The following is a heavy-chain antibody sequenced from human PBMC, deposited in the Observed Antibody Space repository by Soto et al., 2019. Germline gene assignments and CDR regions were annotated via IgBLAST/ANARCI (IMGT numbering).Heavy chain of an antibody. CDR2: ISYDGSNK. V-gene: IGHV3-30-3*01. D-gene: IGHD3-3*01. CDR3: ARDKRDLRFLEWSYYFDY. CDR1: GFTFSNYA. Sequence: GGSLRLSCAPSGFTFSNYAMHWVRQAPGKGLEWVAVISYDGSNKYYADSVKGRFTISRDNSKNTLYLQMNSLRAEDTAVYYCARDKRDLRFLEWSYYFDYWGQATLVTVSS. J-gene: IGHJ4*02.